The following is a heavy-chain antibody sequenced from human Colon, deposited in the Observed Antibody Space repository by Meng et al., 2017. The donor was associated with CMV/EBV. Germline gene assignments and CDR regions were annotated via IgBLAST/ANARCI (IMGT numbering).Heavy chain of an antibody. V-gene: IGHV3-53*01. Sequence: GGSLRLSCATSGFTISSSYMAWIRQTPGKGLEWVALIYSGGSTYYADSVKGRLTISRDNSRNTLYLQMSRLTVEDTAEYYCTKGWEMAFEIWGQGTTVTVSS. J-gene: IGHJ3*02. CDR1: GFTISSSY. CDR3: TKGWEMAFEI. CDR2: IYSGGST. D-gene: IGHD1-26*01.